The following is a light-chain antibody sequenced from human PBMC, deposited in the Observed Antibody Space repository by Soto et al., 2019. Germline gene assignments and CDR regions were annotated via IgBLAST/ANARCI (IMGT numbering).Light chain of an antibody. Sequence: QSALAQPASVSGSPGQSITISCTGTSNLVSWYQHHPGKAPKLIIYDGSKRPSGGSNRFSGSKSGNTASLTISGLQAEDEGDYYCCSYATSCLFGGGTKLTVL. J-gene: IGLJ2*01. CDR3: CSYATSCL. CDR2: DGS. CDR1: SNL. V-gene: IGLV2-23*01.